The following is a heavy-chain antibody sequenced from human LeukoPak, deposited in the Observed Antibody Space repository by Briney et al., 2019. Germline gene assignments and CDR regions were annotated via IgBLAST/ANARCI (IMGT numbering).Heavy chain of an antibody. V-gene: IGHV5-51*01. Sequence: GESLKISCKGSGYSFTSYWIGWVRQMPGKGLEWMGIIYPGDSDTRYSPSFQGQVTISADKSISTAHLQWSSLKASDTAMYYCARSAMVTATPLDYWGQGTLVTVSS. D-gene: IGHD2-21*02. CDR3: ARSAMVTATPLDY. J-gene: IGHJ4*02. CDR2: IYPGDSDT. CDR1: GYSFTSYW.